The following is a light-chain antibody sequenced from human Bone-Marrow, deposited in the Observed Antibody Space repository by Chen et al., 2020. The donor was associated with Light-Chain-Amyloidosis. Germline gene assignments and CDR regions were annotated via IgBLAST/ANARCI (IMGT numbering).Light chain of an antibody. CDR2: DDR. V-gene: IGLV3-21*02. J-gene: IGLJ3*02. CDR1: NIGSTS. Sequence: SYVPTPPSSVSAPPGQTATIACGVTNIGSTSVHWYQQTPGQAHLLVVYDDRHRPSGIPERLSGSNSGNTATLTISRVEAGDEADYYCQVWDRSSDRPVFGGGTKLTVL. CDR3: QVWDRSSDRPV.